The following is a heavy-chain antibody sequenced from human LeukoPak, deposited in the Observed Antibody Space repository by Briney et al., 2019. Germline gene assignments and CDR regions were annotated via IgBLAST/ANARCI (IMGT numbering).Heavy chain of an antibody. Sequence: GGSLRLSCAASGFTFSGFSMHWIRQAPGRGLEYVSAINGNGDKTFYTDSVRARFTIFRDNSKNTLFLQMGSLRGEDTALYFCARIGMENFYDLWGQGTLVTVSS. D-gene: IGHD2/OR15-2a*01. J-gene: IGHJ5*02. CDR3: ARIGMENFYDL. V-gene: IGHV3-64*02. CDR1: GFTFSGFS. CDR2: INGNGDKT.